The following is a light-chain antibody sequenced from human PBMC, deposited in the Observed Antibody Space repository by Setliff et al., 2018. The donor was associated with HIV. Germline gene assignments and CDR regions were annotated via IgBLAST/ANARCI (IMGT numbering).Light chain of an antibody. CDR2: EVS. Sequence: QSVLTQPASVSGSPGQSITISCSGTRSDVGDYNFVSWYQQYPGRAPKLLIYEVSNRPSGVYARFAGSKFGNTASLTISGLQDEDEAYYYCCSYRSSDTLGFGGGTKVTVL. CDR1: RSDVGDYNF. V-gene: IGLV2-14*03. J-gene: IGLJ2*01. CDR3: CSYRSSDTLG.